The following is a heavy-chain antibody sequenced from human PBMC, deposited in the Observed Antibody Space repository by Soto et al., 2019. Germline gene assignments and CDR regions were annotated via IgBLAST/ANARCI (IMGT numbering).Heavy chain of an antibody. CDR3: ARGGRGYSGYDLNDY. Sequence: QVQLVQSGAEVKKPGASVKVSCKASGYTFTSYGITWVRQAPGQGRERMGWISAYNGNTNYAQKLQGRDNMTTDTSTSTAYMELRSLRSDDTAVYYCARGGRGYSGYDLNDYWGQGTLVTVSS. V-gene: IGHV1-18*01. CDR2: ISAYNGNT. CDR1: GYTFTSYG. J-gene: IGHJ4*02. D-gene: IGHD5-12*01.